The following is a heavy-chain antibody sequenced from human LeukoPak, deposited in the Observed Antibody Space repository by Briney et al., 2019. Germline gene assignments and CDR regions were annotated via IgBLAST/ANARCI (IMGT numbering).Heavy chain of an antibody. V-gene: IGHV3-21*01. D-gene: IGHD3-22*01. CDR1: GFTFSSYS. J-gene: IGHJ4*02. CDR2: ISSSSSYI. Sequence: GGSLRLSCAASGFTFSSYSMNWVRQAPGKGLEWVSSISSSSSYIYYADSVKGRFTISRDNAKNSLYLQMNSLRAEDMAVYYCASLVPSYYYDSSGYYYAVDYWGQGTLVTVSS. CDR3: ASLVPSYYYDSSGYYYAVDY.